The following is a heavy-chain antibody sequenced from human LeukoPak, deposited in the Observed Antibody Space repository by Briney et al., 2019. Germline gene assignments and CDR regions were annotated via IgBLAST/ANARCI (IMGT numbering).Heavy chain of an antibody. J-gene: IGHJ4*02. CDR2: ICYSGST. Sequence: GSLRLSCAASGFTFSSYSMNWVRQPPGKGLEWIGSICYSGSTYYNASLKSRVTISVDTSKNQFSLRLSSVTAADTAVYYCARSSFAATTIYSYFDYWGQGTLVTVSS. CDR3: ARSSFAATTIYSYFDY. CDR1: GFTFSSYS. V-gene: IGHV4-39*07. D-gene: IGHD6-6*01.